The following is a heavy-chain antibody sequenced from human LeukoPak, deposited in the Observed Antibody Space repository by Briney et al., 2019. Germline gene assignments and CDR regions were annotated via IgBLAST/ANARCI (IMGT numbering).Heavy chain of an antibody. CDR1: GFTFSSNW. CDR2: IKQDASEK. Sequence: GGSLRLSCAASGFTFSSNWMTWVRQAPGRGLEWVANIKQDASEKNYVDSVKGRFTISRDNSKSTLYLQLNSLRAEDTAVYYCAKQSIASGSWDYWGQGTLLTVSS. V-gene: IGHV3-7*05. D-gene: IGHD6-13*01. CDR3: AKQSIASGSWDY. J-gene: IGHJ4*02.